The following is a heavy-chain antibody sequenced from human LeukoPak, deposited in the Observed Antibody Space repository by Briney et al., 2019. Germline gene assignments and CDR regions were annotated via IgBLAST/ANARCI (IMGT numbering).Heavy chain of an antibody. CDR3: VRDRDYAFDF. Sequence: GGSLRLSCAASGFTFSYYSMNWVRQAPGKGLEWISYSNTDGTISYADSVKGRFTISRDNAENSLYPQMNSLRDEDTAVYFCVRDRDYAFDFWGRGTMVTVSS. CDR1: GFTFSYYS. J-gene: IGHJ3*01. CDR2: SNTDGTI. V-gene: IGHV3-48*02.